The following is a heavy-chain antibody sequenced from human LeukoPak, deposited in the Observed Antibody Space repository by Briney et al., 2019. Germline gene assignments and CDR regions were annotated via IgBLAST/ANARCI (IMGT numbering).Heavy chain of an antibody. V-gene: IGHV3-33*06. J-gene: IGHJ4*02. Sequence: PGGSLRLSCAAAGFSFSNFGMHWVRQAPGKGLEWVAVVWHDGSAEFYVDSVKGRLKISRDDSKNTLYLQMNSLKVEDTALYYCAKDDRGGWSGHFASWGQGTLVTVSS. CDR1: GFSFSNFG. D-gene: IGHD6-19*01. CDR2: VWHDGSAE. CDR3: AKDDRGGWSGHFAS.